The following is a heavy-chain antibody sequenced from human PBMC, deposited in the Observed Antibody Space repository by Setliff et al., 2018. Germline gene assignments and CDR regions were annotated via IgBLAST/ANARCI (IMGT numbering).Heavy chain of an antibody. Sequence: SVKVSCKASGGTFSSYAISWVRQAPGQGLEWMGGIIPILGIANYAQKFQGRVTITADKSTSTAYMELSSLRSEDTAVYYCARLTAYTYGMDVWGQGTTVTVSS. CDR3: ARLTAYTYGMDV. V-gene: IGHV1-69*10. CDR2: IIPILGIA. J-gene: IGHJ6*02. D-gene: IGHD2-2*02. CDR1: GGTFSSYA.